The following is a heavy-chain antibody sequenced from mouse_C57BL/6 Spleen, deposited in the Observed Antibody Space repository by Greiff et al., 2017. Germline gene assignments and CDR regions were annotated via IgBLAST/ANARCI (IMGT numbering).Heavy chain of an antibody. CDR2: IDPSDSET. Sequence: VQLQQPGAELVRPGSSVKLSCKASGFTFTSYWMHWVKQRPIQGLEWIGNIDPSDSETHYNQKFKDKATLSVDNSSSTAYMQLSSLTSEDSAVYYCARGELGCYAMDYWGQGTSVTVSS. D-gene: IGHD4-1*01. CDR3: ARGELGCYAMDY. CDR1: GFTFTSYW. V-gene: IGHV1-52*01. J-gene: IGHJ4*01.